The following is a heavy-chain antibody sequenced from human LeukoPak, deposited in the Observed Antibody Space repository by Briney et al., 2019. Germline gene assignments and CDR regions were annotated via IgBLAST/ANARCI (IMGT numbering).Heavy chain of an antibody. V-gene: IGHV3-11*01. CDR1: GFTFTAYY. Sequence: PGGSLRLSCAASGFTFTAYYMSWMRQAPGKGLEWISHISGHGDTIYYAGSVKGRFTISRDNSKNTLYLQMNSLRAEDTAVYYCAKDPSSSWFGDYFDYWGQGTLVTVSS. CDR2: ISGHGDTI. D-gene: IGHD6-13*01. J-gene: IGHJ4*02. CDR3: AKDPSSSWFGDYFDY.